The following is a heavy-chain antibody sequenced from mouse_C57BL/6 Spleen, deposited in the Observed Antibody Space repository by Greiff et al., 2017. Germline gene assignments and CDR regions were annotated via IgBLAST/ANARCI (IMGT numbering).Heavy chain of an antibody. CDR3: ARDSYDGYYGY. J-gene: IGHJ2*01. V-gene: IGHV1-80*01. Sequence: VQLQESGAELVKPGASVKISCKASGYAFSSYWMNWVKQRPGKGLEWIGQIYPGDGDTNYNGKFKGKATLTADKSSSTAYMQLSSLTSEDSAVYFCARDSYDGYYGYWGQGTTLTVSS. CDR1: GYAFSSYW. D-gene: IGHD2-3*01. CDR2: IYPGDGDT.